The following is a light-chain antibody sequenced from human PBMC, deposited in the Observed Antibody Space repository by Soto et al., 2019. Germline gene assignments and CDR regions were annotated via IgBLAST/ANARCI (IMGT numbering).Light chain of an antibody. V-gene: IGKV3-20*01. CDR1: QRVSSSY. CDR3: QQYGSSPPKT. Sequence: EIVLTQSPGTLSLSPGERATLSCRASQRVSSSYLAWYQQKPGQAPRLLIYGASSRATGIPDRFSGSGSGTDFTLTISRLEPEDFAVYYCQQYGSSPPKTFGQGTKVE. J-gene: IGKJ1*01. CDR2: GAS.